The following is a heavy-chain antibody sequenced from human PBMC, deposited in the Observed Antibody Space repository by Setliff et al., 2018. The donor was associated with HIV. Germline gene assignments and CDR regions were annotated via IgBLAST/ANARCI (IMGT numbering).Heavy chain of an antibody. D-gene: IGHD2-2*01. J-gene: IGHJ3*02. V-gene: IGHV3-11*04. CDR1: GFTFSDYY. CDR2: ISSSGSTI. CDR3: ARAREYCSSTSCPYAFDI. Sequence: GGSLRLSCAASGFTFSDYYMSWIRQAPGKGLEWVSYISSSGSTIYYADSVKGRFTISRDNAKNSLYLQMNSLRAEDTAVYYCARAREYCSSTSCPYAFDIWGQGTMVTVSS.